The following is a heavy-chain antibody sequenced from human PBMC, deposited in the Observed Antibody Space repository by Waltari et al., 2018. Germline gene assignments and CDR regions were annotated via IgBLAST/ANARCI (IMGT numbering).Heavy chain of an antibody. CDR1: GGSISSSSYY. CDR3: ARHGYGVVTALHFDY. Sequence: QLQLQESGPGLVKPSETLSLTCTVSGGSISSSSYYWGWIRQPPGKGLEWIGSIYYSGSTYYNPSLKCRVTISVDTSKNQFSLKLSSLTVADTAVYYCARHGYGVVTALHFDYWGQGTLVTVSS. D-gene: IGHD2-21*02. J-gene: IGHJ4*02. V-gene: IGHV4-39*01. CDR2: IYYSGST.